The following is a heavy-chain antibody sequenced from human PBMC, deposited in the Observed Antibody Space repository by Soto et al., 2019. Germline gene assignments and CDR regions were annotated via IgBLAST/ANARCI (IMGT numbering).Heavy chain of an antibody. Sequence: PGGSLRLSCAASGFTFSSYAMSWVRQAPGKGLEWVSAISGSGGSTYYADSVKGRFTISRDNSKNTLYLQMNSLRAEDTAVYYCASNVQLERKYYFDDWGQGTLVTVSS. CDR3: ASNVQLERKYYFDD. CDR2: ISGSGGST. V-gene: IGHV3-23*01. D-gene: IGHD1-1*01. CDR1: GFTFSSYA. J-gene: IGHJ4*02.